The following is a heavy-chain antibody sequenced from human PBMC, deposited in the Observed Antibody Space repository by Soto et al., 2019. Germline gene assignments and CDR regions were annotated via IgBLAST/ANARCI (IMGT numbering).Heavy chain of an antibody. Sequence: GGSLRLSCAASGFTFSSYSMNWVRQAPGKGLEWVSSISSSSSYIYYADSVKGRFTISRDNAKNSLYLQMNSLRAEDTAVYYCASLKYSSGWYGDFQHWGQGTLVTVSS. CDR3: ASLKYSSGWYGDFQH. D-gene: IGHD6-19*01. V-gene: IGHV3-21*01. J-gene: IGHJ1*01. CDR2: ISSSSSYI. CDR1: GFTFSSYS.